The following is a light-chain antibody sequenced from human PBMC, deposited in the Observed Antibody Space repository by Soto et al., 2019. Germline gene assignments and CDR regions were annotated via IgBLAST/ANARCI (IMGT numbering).Light chain of an antibody. CDR3: SSYTSSNTLG. J-gene: IGLJ3*02. Sequence: QPALTQPASVSGSPGQSITISCTGTSSDIGGYNYVSWYQQHPGKAPKVMIYEVSNRPSGVSNRFSGSKSGNTASLTISGLQAEDEADYYCSSYTSSNTLGFGGGTKLTVL. CDR1: SSDIGGYNY. V-gene: IGLV2-14*01. CDR2: EVS.